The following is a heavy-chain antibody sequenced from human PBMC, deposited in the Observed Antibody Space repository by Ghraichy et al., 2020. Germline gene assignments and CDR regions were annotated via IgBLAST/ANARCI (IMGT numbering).Heavy chain of an antibody. CDR1: GFTFSSYS. V-gene: IGHV3-48*02. CDR3: AREQDYYDSSGYYHGLWY. J-gene: IGHJ4*02. CDR2: ISSSSSTI. D-gene: IGHD3-22*01. Sequence: GGSLRLSCAASGFTFSSYSMNWVRQAPGKGLEWVSYISSSSSTIYYADSVKGRFTISRDNAKNSLYLQMNSLRDEDTAVYYCAREQDYYDSSGYYHGLWYWGQGTLVTVSS.